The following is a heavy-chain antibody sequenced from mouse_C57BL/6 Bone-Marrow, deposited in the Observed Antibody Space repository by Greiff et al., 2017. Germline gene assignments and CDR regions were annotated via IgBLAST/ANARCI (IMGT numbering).Heavy chain of an antibody. J-gene: IGHJ1*03. V-gene: IGHV2-2*01. D-gene: IGHD1-1*01. CDR2: IWSGGST. CDR1: GFSLTSYG. Sequence: VKLVESGPGLVQPSQSLSITCTVSGFSLTSYGVHWVRQSPGKGLEWLGVIWSGGSTDYNAAFISRLSISKDNSKSQVFFKMNSLQADDTAIYYCARSGLPYYYGSSPLFDVWGTGTTVTVSS. CDR3: ARSGLPYYYGSSPLFDV.